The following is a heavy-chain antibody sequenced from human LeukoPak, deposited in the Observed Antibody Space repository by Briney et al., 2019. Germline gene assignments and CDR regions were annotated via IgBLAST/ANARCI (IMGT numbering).Heavy chain of an antibody. CDR2: INPSGGST. D-gene: IGHD4-17*01. CDR1: GYTFTSYY. CDR3: ARDEVPTVTFDP. Sequence: GASVKVSCKPPGYTFTSYYMHWVRQAPGQGREWMGIINPSGGSTSYAQKCQGRVNMTRDMSTSTVYMALGRGISGDRCVYYCARDEVPTVTFDPWGQGTLVTVSS. V-gene: IGHV1-46*01. J-gene: IGHJ5*02.